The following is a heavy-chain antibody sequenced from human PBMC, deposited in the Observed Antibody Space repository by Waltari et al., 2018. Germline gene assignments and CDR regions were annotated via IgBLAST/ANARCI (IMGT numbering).Heavy chain of an antibody. V-gene: IGHV4-34*01. CDR3: ARGHLAIAASTENFDY. J-gene: IGHJ4*02. CDR1: GGSFSGYS. D-gene: IGHD6-13*01. Sequence: QVQLQQWGAGLLKPSEPLSLPCAVYGGSFSGYSWSWIRPPPGKGLEWIGEINHSGSTNYNPSLKSRVTISVDTSKNQFSLKLSSVTAADTAVYYCARGHLAIAASTENFDYWGQGTLVTVSS. CDR2: INHSGST.